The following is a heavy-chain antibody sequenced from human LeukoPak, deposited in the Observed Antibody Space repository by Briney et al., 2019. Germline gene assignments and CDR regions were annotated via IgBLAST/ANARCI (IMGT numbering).Heavy chain of an antibody. CDR2: IIPIFGTA. Sequence: SVKVSCKASGYTFTSYGISWVRQAPGQGLEWMGGIIPIFGTANYAQKFQGRVTITADESTSTAYMELSSLRSEDTAVYYCARGAPLKRIIMVRGDANVFDIWGQGTMVTVSS. D-gene: IGHD3-10*01. CDR1: GYTFTSYG. CDR3: ARGAPLKRIIMVRGDANVFDI. V-gene: IGHV1-69*13. J-gene: IGHJ3*02.